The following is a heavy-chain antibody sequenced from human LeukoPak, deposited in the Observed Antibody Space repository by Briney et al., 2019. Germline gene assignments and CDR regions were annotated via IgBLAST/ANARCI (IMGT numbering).Heavy chain of an antibody. J-gene: IGHJ4*02. CDR1: GGSISSYY. CDR3: ARGMITFGGVIDYFDY. D-gene: IGHD3-16*02. CDR2: IYYSGST. V-gene: IGHV4-59*01. Sequence: SKTLSLTCTVSGGSISSYYWSWVRQPPGKGLEWIGYIYYSGSTNYNPSLTSRGTISVDPSKNQFSLKLSSVTAADTAVYYCARGMITFGGVIDYFDYWGQGTLVTVSS.